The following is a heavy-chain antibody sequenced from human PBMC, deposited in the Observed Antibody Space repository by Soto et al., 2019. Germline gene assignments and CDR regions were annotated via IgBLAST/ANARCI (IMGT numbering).Heavy chain of an antibody. V-gene: IGHV3-15*01. CDR1: GFTFSNAW. CDR3: TTPPSLGRYGMDV. J-gene: IGHJ6*02. D-gene: IGHD3-3*01. CDR2: IKSKTDGGTT. Sequence: GGSLRLSCAASGFTFSNAWMSWVRQAPGKGLEWVGRIKSKTDGGTTDYAAPVKGRFTISRDDSKNTLYLQMNSLKTEDTAVYYCTTPPSLGRYGMDVWGQGTTVTASS.